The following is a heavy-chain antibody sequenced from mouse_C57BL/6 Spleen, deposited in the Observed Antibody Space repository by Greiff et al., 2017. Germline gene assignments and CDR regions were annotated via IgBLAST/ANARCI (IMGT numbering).Heavy chain of an antibody. D-gene: IGHD1-1*01. CDR1: GYTFTSYW. Sequence: EVQLQQSGTVLARPGASVQMSCKTSGYTFTSYWMHWVKQRPGQGLEWIGAIYPGNSDTSYNQKFKGKAKLTAVTSASTAYMELRSLTNEDSAVYYFTRYYGSDYFDYWGQGTTLTVSS. V-gene: IGHV1-5*01. CDR2: IYPGNSDT. CDR3: TRYYGSDYFDY. J-gene: IGHJ2*01.